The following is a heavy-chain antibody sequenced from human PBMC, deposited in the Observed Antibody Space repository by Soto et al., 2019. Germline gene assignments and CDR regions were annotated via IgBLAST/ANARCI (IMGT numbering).Heavy chain of an antibody. CDR2: ISSDGSDT. CDR3: ARVSCSSTTCKVPFDY. CDR1: GFTFSTYY. Sequence: GGSLRLSCAASGFTFSTYYMHWARQAPGKGLVWVSRISSDGSDTPYADSVKGRFTISRDNAKNTLYLQMNSLRAEDTAVYYCARVSCSSTTCKVPFDYWGQGTLVTVSS. V-gene: IGHV3-74*01. D-gene: IGHD2-2*01. J-gene: IGHJ4*02.